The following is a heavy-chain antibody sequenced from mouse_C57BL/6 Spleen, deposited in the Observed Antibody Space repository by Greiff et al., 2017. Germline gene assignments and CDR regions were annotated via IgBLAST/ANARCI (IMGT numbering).Heavy chain of an antibody. D-gene: IGHD2-5*01. Sequence: EVKVVESGGGLVKPGGSLKLSCAASGFTFSDYGMHWVRQAPGKGLEWVAYISSGSSTIYYADTVKGRFTISRDNAKNTLFLQMTSLRSEDTAMYYCARLYSNYWYFDVWGTGTTVTVSS. J-gene: IGHJ1*03. CDR1: GFTFSDYG. CDR2: ISSGSSTI. V-gene: IGHV5-17*01. CDR3: ARLYSNYWYFDV.